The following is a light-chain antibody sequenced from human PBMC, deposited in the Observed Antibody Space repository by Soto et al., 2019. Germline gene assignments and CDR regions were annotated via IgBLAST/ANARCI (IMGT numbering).Light chain of an antibody. CDR2: LTS. Sequence: EIVLTQSPATLSSFPGDRVTLSCRASQAVNTRLAWYQHKPGQAPRLLIYLTSNRAAGIPARFSGSGSETDFTLTISDVEPEDFGVYYCHQRQSWTRTVGQVTKVDIK. CDR1: QAVNTR. CDR3: HQRQSWTRT. V-gene: IGKV3-11*01. J-gene: IGKJ1*01.